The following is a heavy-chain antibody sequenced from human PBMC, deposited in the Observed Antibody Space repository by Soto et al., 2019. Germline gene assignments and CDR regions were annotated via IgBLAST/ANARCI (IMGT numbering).Heavy chain of an antibody. CDR3: AREVTPLPISLGWFDP. CDR1: GHSVTNGVHY. Sequence: SETLPLTWTVSGHSVTNGVHYCTWIRKSPGKGLERIGYIYHSGKPWYNFAIKGQYSISIDVSKNQFSLAAHSVTAADSAVCYCAREVTPLPISLGWFDPWAPGILVTVYS. CDR2: IYHSGKP. V-gene: IGHV4-31*01. D-gene: IGHD2-21*02. J-gene: IGHJ5*02.